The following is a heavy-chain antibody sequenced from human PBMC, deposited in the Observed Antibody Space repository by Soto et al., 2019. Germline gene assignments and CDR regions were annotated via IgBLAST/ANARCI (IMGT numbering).Heavy chain of an antibody. CDR2: IYPGDSDT. CDR1: GYSFTSYW. D-gene: IGHD6-6*01. Sequence: GESLKISCNGSGYSFTSYWIGWVRQMPGKGLEWMGIIYPGDSDTRYSPSFQGQVTISADKSISTAYLQWSSLKASDTAMYYCATQRGPSSSPFDYWGQGTLVTVPQ. V-gene: IGHV5-51*01. J-gene: IGHJ4*02. CDR3: ATQRGPSSSPFDY.